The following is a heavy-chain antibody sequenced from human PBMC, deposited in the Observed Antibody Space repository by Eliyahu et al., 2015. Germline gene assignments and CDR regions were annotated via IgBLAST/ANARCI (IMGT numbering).Heavy chain of an antibody. Sequence: EVQLVESGGGLVKPGGSLRLSCAASGFXXXXAXXSWVRQAPGKGLEWVGRIKSKTDGGTTDYAAPVKGRFTISRDDSKNTLYLQMNSLKTEDTAVYYCTTGITMIVVVTGGAFDIWGQGTMVTVSS. D-gene: IGHD3-22*01. CDR1: GFXXXXAX. CDR3: TTGITMIVVVTGGAFDI. V-gene: IGHV3-15*01. J-gene: IGHJ3*02. CDR2: IKSKTDGGTT.